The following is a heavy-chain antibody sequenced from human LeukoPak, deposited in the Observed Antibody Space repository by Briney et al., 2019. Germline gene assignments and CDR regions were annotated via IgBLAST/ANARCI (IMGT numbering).Heavy chain of an antibody. CDR1: GGSISSGGYY. V-gene: IGHV4-31*03. Sequence: PSETLSLTCTVSGGSISSGGYYWSWIRQHPGKGLEWIGYIYYSGSTYYNPSLKSRVTISVDTSKNQFSLKLSSVTAADTAVYYCARGRVDTAMVGPYLFDYWGQGTLVTVSS. J-gene: IGHJ4*02. D-gene: IGHD5-18*01. CDR3: ARGRVDTAMVGPYLFDY. CDR2: IYYSGST.